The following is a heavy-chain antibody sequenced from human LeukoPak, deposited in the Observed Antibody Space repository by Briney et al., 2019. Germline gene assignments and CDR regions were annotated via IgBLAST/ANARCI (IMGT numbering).Heavy chain of an antibody. Sequence: GRSLRLSCTASGFTFSSYGMHWVRQAPGKGLERVAVIWYDGSNKYYADSVKGRFTISRDNSKNTLYLQMNSLRAEDTAVYYCAKEDYGDPYQPLDYWGQGTLVTVSS. D-gene: IGHD4-17*01. CDR2: IWYDGSNK. CDR1: GFTFSSYG. CDR3: AKEDYGDPYQPLDY. V-gene: IGHV3-33*06. J-gene: IGHJ4*02.